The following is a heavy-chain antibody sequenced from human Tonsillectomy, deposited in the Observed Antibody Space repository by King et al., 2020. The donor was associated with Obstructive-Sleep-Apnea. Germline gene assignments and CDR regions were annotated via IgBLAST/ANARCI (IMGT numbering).Heavy chain of an antibody. CDR1: GGSFSDYY. CDR2: INHSGST. J-gene: IGHJ5*02. V-gene: IGHV4-34*01. Sequence: VQLQQWGAGLLKPSETLSLTCAVFGGSFSDYYWRWIRQPPGKGLEWIGEINHSGSTNYNPSLKSRVTISLDMAKNQFSLQLNSVTAADTAVYYCARGSGAAAVNWFDPWGQGTLVTVSS. D-gene: IGHD6-25*01. CDR3: ARGSGAAAVNWFDP.